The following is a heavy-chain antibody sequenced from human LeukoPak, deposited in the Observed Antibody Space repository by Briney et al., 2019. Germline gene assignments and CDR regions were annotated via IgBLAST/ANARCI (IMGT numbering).Heavy chain of an antibody. D-gene: IGHD1-1*01. J-gene: IGHJ4*02. CDR3: ARAKRLPLDY. CDR1: GYTFTVYY. CDR2: IDPNSGVT. Sequence: SVKVSCKASGYTFTVYYIHWVRQAPGQGLEWLGWIDPNSGVTNYAQKFQGRVAMTRDTSISTAYMELSRLRSDDSAVYYCARAKRLPLDYWGQGTLVTVSS. V-gene: IGHV1-2*02.